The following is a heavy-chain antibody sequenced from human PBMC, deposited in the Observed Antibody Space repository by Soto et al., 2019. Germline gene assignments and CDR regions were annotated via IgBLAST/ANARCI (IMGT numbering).Heavy chain of an antibody. CDR2: FDPEDGET. D-gene: IGHD2-8*01. V-gene: IGHV1-24*01. J-gene: IGHJ4*02. CDR1: GYTLTELS. Sequence: ASVKVSCKVSGYTLTELSMHWVRQPPGKGLEWMGGFDPEDGETIYAQKFQGRVTMTEDTSTDTAYMELSSLRSEDTAVYYCATGLLYCTNGVCYPKLDYWGQGTLVTVSS. CDR3: ATGLLYCTNGVCYPKLDY.